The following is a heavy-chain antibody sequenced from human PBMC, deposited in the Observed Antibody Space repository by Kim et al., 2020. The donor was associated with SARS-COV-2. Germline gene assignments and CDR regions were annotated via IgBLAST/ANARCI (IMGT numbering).Heavy chain of an antibody. J-gene: IGHJ4*02. CDR2: INPSGGST. D-gene: IGHD3-10*01. CDR3: ARDRRITMVRGVIGY. V-gene: IGHV1-46*01. CDR1: GYTFTSYY. Sequence: ASVKVSCKASGYTFTSYYMHWVRQAPGQGLEWMGIINPSGGSTSYAQKFQGRVTMTRDTSTSTVYMELSSLRSEDTAVYYCARDRRITMVRGVIGYWGQGTLVTVSS.